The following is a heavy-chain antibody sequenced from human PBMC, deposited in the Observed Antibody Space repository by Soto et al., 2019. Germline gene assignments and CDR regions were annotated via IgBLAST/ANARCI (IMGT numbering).Heavy chain of an antibody. CDR1: GLTVSHNY. J-gene: IGHJ4*02. D-gene: IGHD3-9*01. CDR2: LYTEGTT. CDR3: ARARYYDILTGYYKGRGYFDY. Sequence: PGGSLRLSCAASGLTVSHNYMAWVRQAPEMGLEWVSILYTEGTTYYADSVKGRFTISRDNAKNTLYLQMNSLRAEDTAVYYCARARYYDILTGYYKGRGYFDYWGQGTLVTVSS. V-gene: IGHV3-53*01.